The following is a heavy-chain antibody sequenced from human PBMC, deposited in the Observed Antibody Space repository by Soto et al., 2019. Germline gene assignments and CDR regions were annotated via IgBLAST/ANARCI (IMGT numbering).Heavy chain of an antibody. D-gene: IGHD6-13*01. V-gene: IGHV3-30-3*01. CDR3: ARSISSSRLKLPFDY. Sequence: GGSLRLSYAASGFTFSSYAMHLVRQAPGKGLEWVAVISYDGSNKYYADSVKGRFTISRDDSKNTLYLQMNSLRAEDTAVYYCARSISSSRLKLPFDYWGQGTLVTVSS. CDR2: ISYDGSNK. J-gene: IGHJ4*02. CDR1: GFTFSSYA.